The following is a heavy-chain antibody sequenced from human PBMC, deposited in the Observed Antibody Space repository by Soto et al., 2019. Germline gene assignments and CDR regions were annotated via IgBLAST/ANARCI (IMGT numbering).Heavy chain of an antibody. J-gene: IGHJ6*02. CDR1: GYRFTNYW. CDR3: ARLVGATHGMDV. Sequence: PGESLKISCESSGYRFTNYWIAWVRQMPGKGLEWMGIIYPGDSDSRYSPSFQGQVTISADKSFSTAYLQWSSLKASDTAIYYCARLVGATHGMDVWGQGTTVTVSS. D-gene: IGHD2-15*01. CDR2: IYPGDSDS. V-gene: IGHV5-51*01.